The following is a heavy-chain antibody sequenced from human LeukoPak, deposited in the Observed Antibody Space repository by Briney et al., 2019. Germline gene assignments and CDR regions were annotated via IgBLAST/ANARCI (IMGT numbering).Heavy chain of an antibody. V-gene: IGHV3-21*01. Sequence: PGGSLGLSCAASGFSFSNYSMNWVRQAPGKGLEWVSSISRSSTFIYYADPVKGRFTISRDNAKNSLYLQMNSLRAEDTAVYYCARDQSSYDDIVTGYLFYYTMDVWGQGTTVTASS. CDR3: ARDQSSYDDIVTGYLFYYTMDV. CDR1: GFSFSNYS. J-gene: IGHJ6*02. D-gene: IGHD3-9*01. CDR2: ISRSSTFI.